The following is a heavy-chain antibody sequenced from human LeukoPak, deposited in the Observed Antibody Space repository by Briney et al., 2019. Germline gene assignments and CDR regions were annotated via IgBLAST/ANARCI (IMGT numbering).Heavy chain of an antibody. CDR2: IWYDGSNK. V-gene: IGHV3-33*01. J-gene: IGHJ6*03. Sequence: GGSLRLSCAASGFTFSSYGMHWVRQAPGKGLEWVAVIWYDGSNKYYADSVKGRFTISRDNSKNTLYLQMNSLRAEDTAVYYCARGSPVVLNNYYMDVWGKGTTVTVSS. CDR3: ARGSPVVLNNYYMDV. D-gene: IGHD2-2*01. CDR1: GFTFSSYG.